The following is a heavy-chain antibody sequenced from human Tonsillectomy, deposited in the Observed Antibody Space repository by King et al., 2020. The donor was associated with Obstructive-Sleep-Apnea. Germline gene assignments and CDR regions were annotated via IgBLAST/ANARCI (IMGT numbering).Heavy chain of an antibody. Sequence: VQLVESGGGLVQPGGSLRLSCAASGFTFSSYSMNWVRQAPGKGLEWVSYISSISSTMYYADSVKGRFTISRDTAKNSLYLQMNSLRAEDTAVYYCASAGGSYNYWGQGTLVTVSS. CDR2: ISSISSTM. J-gene: IGHJ4*02. D-gene: IGHD1-26*01. CDR1: GFTFSSYS. CDR3: ASAGGSYNY. V-gene: IGHV3-48*04.